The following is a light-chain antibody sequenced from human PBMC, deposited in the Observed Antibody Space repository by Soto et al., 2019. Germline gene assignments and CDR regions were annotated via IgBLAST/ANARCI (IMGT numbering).Light chain of an antibody. Sequence: DIQMTQSPSTLSASVGDRVTITCGASQSISNWLAWYQQKPGKAPKLLIYDASILQSGVPSRFSGSGSGTEFTLTISSLQPDDFATYYCQHYNSYSEAFGQGTKVDIK. CDR1: QSISNW. CDR2: DAS. V-gene: IGKV1-5*01. CDR3: QHYNSYSEA. J-gene: IGKJ1*01.